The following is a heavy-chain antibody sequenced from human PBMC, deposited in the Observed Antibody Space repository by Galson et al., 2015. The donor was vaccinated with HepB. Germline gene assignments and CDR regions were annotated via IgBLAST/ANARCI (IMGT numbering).Heavy chain of an antibody. V-gene: IGHV4-30-4*07. Sequence: TLSLTCAVSGGSISSGGYSWSWIRQPPGKGLEWIGYIYYSGSTYYNPSLKSRVTISVDTSKNQFSLKLSSVTAADTAVYYCARANTVTTLSNWFDPWGQGTLVTVSS. D-gene: IGHD4-17*01. CDR1: GGSISSGGYS. J-gene: IGHJ5*02. CDR2: IYYSGST. CDR3: ARANTVTTLSNWFDP.